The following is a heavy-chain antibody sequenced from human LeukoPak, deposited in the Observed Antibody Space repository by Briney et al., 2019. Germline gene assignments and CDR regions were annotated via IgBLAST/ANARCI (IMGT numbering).Heavy chain of an antibody. D-gene: IGHD5-18*01. CDR3: ARVRQLWQNVDY. CDR2: IYYSGST. Sequence: TSETLSLTCTVSGGSISSSSYYWGWIRQPPGKGLEWIGSIYYSGSTYYNPSLKSRVSISVDTSKNQFSLKLSSVTAADTAVYYCARVRQLWQNVDYWGQGTLVTVSS. V-gene: IGHV4-39*07. J-gene: IGHJ4*02. CDR1: GGSISSSSYY.